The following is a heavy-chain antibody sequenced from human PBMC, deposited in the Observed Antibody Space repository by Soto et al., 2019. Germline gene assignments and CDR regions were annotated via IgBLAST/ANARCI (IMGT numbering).Heavy chain of an antibody. Sequence: QPGGSLRLSCAASGFTFSSYVLHWVRQAPGKGLEWVALISFDGSKKYYADPVKGRLTISRDNSKNTLYLQMDSLRAEDTAVYYRARDSALLPGTSGWLQGLSYYFYGLDVWGQGTTVTVSS. V-gene: IGHV3-30-3*01. D-gene: IGHD6-19*01. CDR2: ISFDGSKK. J-gene: IGHJ6*02. CDR3: ARDSALLPGTSGWLQGLSYYFYGLDV. CDR1: GFTFSSYV.